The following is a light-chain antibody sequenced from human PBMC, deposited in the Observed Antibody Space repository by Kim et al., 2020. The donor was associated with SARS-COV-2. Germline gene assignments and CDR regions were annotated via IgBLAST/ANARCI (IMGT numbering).Light chain of an antibody. Sequence: ASVGVRVNITCRAREYISNWMACYQQNPGKAPKVLLKFVSSLETGVPSMFSGSGSGTEFTLTINSLQPDDYATYYCQQYSGYPPTFGQGTKLEI. CDR1: EYISNW. V-gene: IGKV1-5*01. CDR3: QQYSGYPPT. J-gene: IGKJ2*01. CDR2: FVS.